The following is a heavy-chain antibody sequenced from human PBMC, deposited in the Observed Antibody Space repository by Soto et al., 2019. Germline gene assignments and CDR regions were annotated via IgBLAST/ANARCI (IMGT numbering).Heavy chain of an antibody. J-gene: IGHJ3*02. V-gene: IGHV1-69*13. D-gene: IGHD2-2*02. CDR3: ANSKDCSSTSCYIGPGAFDI. CDR2: IIPIFGTA. CDR1: GGTFSSYA. Sequence: ADSVKVSCKASGGTFSSYAISWVRQAPGQGLEWMGGIIPIFGTANYAQKFQGRVTITADESTSTAYMELSSLRSEDTAVYYCANSKDCSSTSCYIGPGAFDIWGQGTIVT.